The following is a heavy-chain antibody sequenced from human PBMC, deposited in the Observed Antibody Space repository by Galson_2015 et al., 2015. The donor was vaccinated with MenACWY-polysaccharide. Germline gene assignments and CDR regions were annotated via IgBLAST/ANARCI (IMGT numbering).Heavy chain of an antibody. CDR3: AKDRHWNSFDC. CDR1: GFTFITHY. J-gene: IGHJ4*02. CDR2: INSDGSVK. Sequence: SLRLSCAVSGFTFITHYMHWVRQDLGKGLLWVSHINSDGSVKIYADSVKGRFTISRDNAKNTLYLQMSSLREEDTAVYYCAKDRHWNSFDCWGQGTLVTVSS. V-gene: IGHV3-74*01. D-gene: IGHD1/OR15-1a*01.